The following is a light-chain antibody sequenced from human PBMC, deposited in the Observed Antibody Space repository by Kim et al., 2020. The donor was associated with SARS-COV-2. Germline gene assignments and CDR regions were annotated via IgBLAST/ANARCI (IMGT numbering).Light chain of an antibody. CDR3: QQYHNFPWT. Sequence: ASVGDRVTITCRASQDIANHLAWFQQKPVTAPKSLIFAASSLQSAVPSEFSGSGSGTDFTLTISSLQPEDFATYYCQQYHNFPWTFGQGTKVDIK. CDR2: AAS. J-gene: IGKJ1*01. CDR1: QDIANH. V-gene: IGKV1-16*02.